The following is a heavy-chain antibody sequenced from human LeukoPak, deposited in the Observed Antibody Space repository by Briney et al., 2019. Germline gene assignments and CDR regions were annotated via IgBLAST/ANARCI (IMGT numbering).Heavy chain of an antibody. J-gene: IGHJ4*02. CDR1: GYTFTGYY. D-gene: IGHD3-10*01. CDR2: INPNSGGT. CDR3: ARESGFYASGSRY. V-gene: IGHV1-2*02. Sequence: ASVKVSCKASGYTFTGYYMHWVRQAPGQGLEWMGWINPNSGGTNYAQKFQGRVTMTRDTSTGTAYMELSSLRSEDTAVYYCARESGFYASGSRYWGQGTLVTVSS.